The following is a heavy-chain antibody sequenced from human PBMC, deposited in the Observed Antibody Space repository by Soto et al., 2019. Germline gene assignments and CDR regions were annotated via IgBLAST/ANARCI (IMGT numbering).Heavy chain of an antibody. V-gene: IGHV4-30-4*01. CDR3: ARDHIVVVPAAIPLYYYYGMDV. J-gene: IGHJ6*04. Sequence: SETLSLTCTVSGGSISSGDYYWSWIRQPPGKGLERIGYIYYSGSTYYNPSLKSRVTISVDTSKNQFSLKLSSVTAADTAVYYCARDHIVVVPAAIPLYYYYGMDVWGKGTTVTVPS. CDR2: IYYSGST. D-gene: IGHD2-2*01. CDR1: GGSISSGDYY.